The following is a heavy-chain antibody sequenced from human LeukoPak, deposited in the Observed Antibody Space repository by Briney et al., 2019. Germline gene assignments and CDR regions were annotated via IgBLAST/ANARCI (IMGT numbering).Heavy chain of an antibody. D-gene: IGHD5-24*01. CDR2: IYYSGGT. Sequence: SATVSLTCTVSGDSISSYYWSWIRQPPGKGLEWIGYIYYSGGTDYNPSLKSRVTISVDTSKNQFSLKLRSVTAADTAVYYCARHVTISGPYDASDIWGQGTMVTVSP. J-gene: IGHJ3*02. CDR3: ARHVTISGPYDASDI. CDR1: GDSISSYY. V-gene: IGHV4-59*08.